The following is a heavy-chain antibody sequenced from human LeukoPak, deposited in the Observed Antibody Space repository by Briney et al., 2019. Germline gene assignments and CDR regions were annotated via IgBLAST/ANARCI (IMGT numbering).Heavy chain of an antibody. CDR1: GGSISSYY. CDR3: ARLVAARRFDY. Sequence: SETLSLTCTVSGGSISSYYWSWIRQPPGKGLEWIGYIYYSGSTNYNPSLKSRVTISVDTSKNQFSLKLSSVTAADTAVYYCARLVAARRFDYWGQGTLVTVSS. V-gene: IGHV4-59*01. CDR2: IYYSGST. D-gene: IGHD6-6*01. J-gene: IGHJ4*02.